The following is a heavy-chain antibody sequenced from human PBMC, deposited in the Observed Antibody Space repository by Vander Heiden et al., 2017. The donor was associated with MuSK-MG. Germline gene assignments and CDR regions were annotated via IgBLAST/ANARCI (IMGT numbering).Heavy chain of an antibody. CDR2: MNPNSGNT. D-gene: IGHD3-10*01. CDR1: GYTFTSYD. J-gene: IGHJ6*02. Sequence: QVQLVQSGAEVKKPGASVKVSCKASGYTFTSYDINWVRQATGQGLEWMGWMNPNSGNTGYAQKFQGRVTMTRNTSISTAYMELSSLRSEDTAVYYCAYGSGSYGFYYYYGMDVWGQGNTVTVSS. V-gene: IGHV1-8*01. CDR3: AYGSGSYGFYYYYGMDV.